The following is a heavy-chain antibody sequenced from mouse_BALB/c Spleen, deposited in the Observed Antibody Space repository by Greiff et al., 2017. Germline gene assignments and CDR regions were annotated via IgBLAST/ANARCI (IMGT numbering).Heavy chain of an antibody. V-gene: IGHV6-6*02. CDR2: IRLKSDNYAT. Sequence: DVKLVESGGGLVQPGGSMKLSCVASGFTFSSYWMSWVRQSPEKGLEWVAEIRLKSDNYATHYAESVKGKFTISRDDSKSRLYLQMNSLRAEDTGIYYCTPGTFAYWGQGTLVTVSA. CDR1: GFTFSSYW. CDR3: TPGTFAY. D-gene: IGHD4-1*01. J-gene: IGHJ3*01.